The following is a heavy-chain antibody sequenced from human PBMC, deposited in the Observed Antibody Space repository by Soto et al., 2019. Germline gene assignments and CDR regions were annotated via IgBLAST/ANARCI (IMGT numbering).Heavy chain of an antibody. J-gene: IGHJ4*02. CDR2: ISYDGSNK. CDR1: GFTFSSYA. D-gene: IGHD2-8*02. CDR3: AREKSGWRNRDFDY. Sequence: GGSLRLSCAASGFTFSSYAMHWVRQAPGKGLEWVAVISYDGSNKYYADSVKGRFTISRDNSKNTLYLQMNSLRAEDTAVYYCAREKSGWRNRDFDYWGQGTLVTVSS. V-gene: IGHV3-30-3*01.